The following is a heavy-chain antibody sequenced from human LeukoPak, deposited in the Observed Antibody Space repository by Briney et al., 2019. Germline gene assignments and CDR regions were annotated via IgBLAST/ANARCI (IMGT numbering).Heavy chain of an antibody. CDR3: ARGTMTTVTTGIGY. V-gene: IGHV1-2*06. D-gene: IGHD4-17*01. Sequence: ASVKVSCKASGYTFTGYYMHWVRQAPGQGLEWMGRINPNSGGTNYAQKFQGRVTMTRDTSISTAYMELGRLRSDDTAVYYCARGTMTTVTTGIGYWGQGTLVTVSS. CDR2: INPNSGGT. J-gene: IGHJ4*02. CDR1: GYTFTGYY.